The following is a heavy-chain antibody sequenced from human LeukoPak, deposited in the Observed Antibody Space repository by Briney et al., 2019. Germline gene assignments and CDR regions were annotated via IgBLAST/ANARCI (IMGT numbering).Heavy chain of an antibody. CDR1: GGSISSYY. CDR3: ARYYYDSSGYLDY. V-gene: IGHV4-59*01. D-gene: IGHD3-22*01. J-gene: IGHJ4*02. CDR2: IYYSGST. Sequence: SETLSLTCSVSGGSISSYYWSWIRQPPGKGLEWIGYIYYSGSTNYNPSLKSRVTISVDTSKNQFSLKLSSVTAAGTAVYYCARYYYDSSGYLDYWGQGTLVTVSS.